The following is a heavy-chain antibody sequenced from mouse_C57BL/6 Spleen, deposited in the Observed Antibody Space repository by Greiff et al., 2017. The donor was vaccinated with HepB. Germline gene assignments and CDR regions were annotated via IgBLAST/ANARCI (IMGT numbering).Heavy chain of an antibody. CDR3: AREEGYYFDY. Sequence: VQLQQPGAELVRPGSSVKLSCKASGYTFTSYWMDWVKQRPGQGLEWIGNIYPSDSETHYNQKFKDKATLTVDKSSSTAYMQLSSLTSEDSAVYYCAREEGYYFDYWGQGTTLTVSS. CDR1: GYTFTSYW. CDR2: IYPSDSET. V-gene: IGHV1-61*01. J-gene: IGHJ2*01.